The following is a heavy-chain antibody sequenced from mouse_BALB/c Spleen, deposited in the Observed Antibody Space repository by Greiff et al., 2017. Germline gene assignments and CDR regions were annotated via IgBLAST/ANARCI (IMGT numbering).Heavy chain of an antibody. Sequence: QVQLKESGPGLVAPSQSLSITCTVSGFSLTGYGVNWVRQPPGKGLEWLGMIWGDGSTDYNSALKSRLSISKDNSKSQVFLKMNSLQTDDTARYYCARVNYRYPYYYAMDYWGQGTSVTVSS. CDR2: IWGDGST. V-gene: IGHV2-6-7*01. D-gene: IGHD2-14*01. CDR3: ARVNYRYPYYYAMDY. CDR1: GFSLTGYG. J-gene: IGHJ4*01.